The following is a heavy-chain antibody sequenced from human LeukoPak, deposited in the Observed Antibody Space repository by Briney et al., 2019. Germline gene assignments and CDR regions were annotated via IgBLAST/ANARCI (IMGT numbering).Heavy chain of an antibody. D-gene: IGHD3-22*01. CDR3: AKRDFYDSSGYAPLFQH. V-gene: IGHV3-23*01. CDR2: ISGSGGIT. J-gene: IGHJ1*01. Sequence: GESVKISCAASGFTFSSYAMSWVRQAPGKGLEGVSGISGSGGITNYADSVKGRFTISRDNSKNTLYLQMNSLRAEDTAVYYCAKRDFYDSSGYAPLFQHWGQGTLVTVSS. CDR1: GFTFSSYA.